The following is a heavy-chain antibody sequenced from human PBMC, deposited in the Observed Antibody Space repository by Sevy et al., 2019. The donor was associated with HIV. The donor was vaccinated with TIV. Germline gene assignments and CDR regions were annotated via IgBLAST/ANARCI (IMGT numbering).Heavy chain of an antibody. V-gene: IGHV3-33*08. CDR1: RFTVSTYV. J-gene: IGHJ3*02. CDR2: IWYDGSNK. CDR3: ASERGSSSSGAFDI. Sequence: GGSLRLSCAASRFTVSTYVMHWVRQAPGKGLEWVALIWYDGSNKYYADSVKGRFTISRDNSKNTLYLQMNSLRAEDTAVYYCASERGSSSSGAFDIWGQGTMVTVSS. D-gene: IGHD6-6*01.